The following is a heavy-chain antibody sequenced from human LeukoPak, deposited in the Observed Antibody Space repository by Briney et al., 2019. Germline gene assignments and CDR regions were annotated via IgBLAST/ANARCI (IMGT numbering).Heavy chain of an antibody. V-gene: IGHV3-7*04. D-gene: IGHD5-18*01. CDR3: ARTYSPFDY. Sequence: GGSLRLSCSVSGFTFNSYWMTWVRQAPGKGLEWVANIGKDGSEKNYVDSVKGRFTISRDNAKNPLYLQMNSLRAEDTAMYYCARTYSPFDYWGQGTLVTVSS. CDR1: GFTFNSYW. J-gene: IGHJ4*02. CDR2: IGKDGSEK.